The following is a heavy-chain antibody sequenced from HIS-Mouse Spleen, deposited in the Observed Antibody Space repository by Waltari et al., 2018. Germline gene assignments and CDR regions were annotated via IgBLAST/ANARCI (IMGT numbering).Heavy chain of an antibody. CDR1: GYTFTGYY. Sequence: QVQLVQSGAEVKKPGASVKVSCKASGYTFTGYYMHWVRQAPGQGAGWKGRVNPRGGGTNYAQKFEGRVTRTRETSISRAYVELSRLRSDDTAVYYCARQRTRDYVAFEICGQGTMVTVSS. D-gene: IGHD4-17*01. CDR2: VNPRGGGT. J-gene: IGHJ3*02. CDR3: ARQRTRDYVAFEI. V-gene: IGHV1-2*02.